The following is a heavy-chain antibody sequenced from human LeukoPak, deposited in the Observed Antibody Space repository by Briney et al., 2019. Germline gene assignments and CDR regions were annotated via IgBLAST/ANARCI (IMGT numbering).Heavy chain of an antibody. D-gene: IGHD6-13*01. Sequence: SETLSLTCTVSGGSVSSIDYYWSWIRQPPGKGLEWIGYIYYSGSTNYNPSLKSRVTISVDTSKNQFSLKLSSVTAADTAVYYCARDFAGPRNWFDPWGQGTLVTVSS. CDR1: GGSVSSIDYY. V-gene: IGHV4-61*08. CDR2: IYYSGST. J-gene: IGHJ5*02. CDR3: ARDFAGPRNWFDP.